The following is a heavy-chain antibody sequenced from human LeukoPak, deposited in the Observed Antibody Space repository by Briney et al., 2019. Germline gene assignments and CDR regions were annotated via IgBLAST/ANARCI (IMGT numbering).Heavy chain of an antibody. CDR3: AKDGRSGYSYPGGPEY. J-gene: IGHJ4*02. V-gene: IGHV3-9*01. D-gene: IGHD5-18*01. CDR1: GFTFDDYA. Sequence: GGSLRLSCAASGFTFDDYAMHWVRQAPGKGLEWVSVINWNSDKTAYADSVKGRFTISRDNAKKSLHLQMNSLRPEDTAFYYRAKDGRSGYSYPGGPEYWGQGTLVAVSS. CDR2: INWNSDKT.